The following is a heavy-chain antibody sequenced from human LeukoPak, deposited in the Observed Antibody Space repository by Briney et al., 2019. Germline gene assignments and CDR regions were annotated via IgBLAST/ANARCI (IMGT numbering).Heavy chain of an antibody. CDR2: SNHSGST. V-gene: IGHV4-34*01. CDR3: ARALRWLHGTYYFDY. J-gene: IGHJ4*02. Sequence: PSETLSLTCAVYGGSFSGYYWSWIRQPPGKGLEWIGESNHSGSTNYNPPLKSRVTISVDTSKNQFSLMLSSVTAVDTALYYCARALRWLHGTYYFDYWGQGTLVTVSS. D-gene: IGHD5-24*01. CDR1: GGSFSGYY.